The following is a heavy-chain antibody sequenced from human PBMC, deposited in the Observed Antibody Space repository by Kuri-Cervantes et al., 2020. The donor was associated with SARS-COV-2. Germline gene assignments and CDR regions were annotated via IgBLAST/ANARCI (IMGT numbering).Heavy chain of an antibody. J-gene: IGHJ6*03. CDR3: ARGKWLVGDYYYYMDV. CDR2: ISSSSSYI. D-gene: IGHD6-19*01. Sequence: GGSLRLSCAASGFTFSSYSMNWVRQAPGKGLEWVSSISSSSSYIYYADSVKGRFTISRDNAKNSLYLQMNSLRAEDTAIYYCARGKWLVGDYYYYMDVWGKGTTVTVSS. CDR1: GFTFSSYS. V-gene: IGHV3-21*04.